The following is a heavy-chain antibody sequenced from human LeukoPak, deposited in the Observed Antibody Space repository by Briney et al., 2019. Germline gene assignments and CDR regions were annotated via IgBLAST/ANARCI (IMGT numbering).Heavy chain of an antibody. CDR3: ARAPGTPEGDWYFDL. D-gene: IGHD1-14*01. V-gene: IGHV4-39*07. CDR2: IYYSGST. CDR1: GGSISSSSYY. Sequence: SETLSLTCTVSGGSISSSSYYWGWIRQPPGKGLEWIGSIYYSGSTYYNPSLKSRVTISVDTSKNQFSLKLSSVTAADTAVYYCARAPGTPEGDWYFDLWGRGTLVTVSS. J-gene: IGHJ2*01.